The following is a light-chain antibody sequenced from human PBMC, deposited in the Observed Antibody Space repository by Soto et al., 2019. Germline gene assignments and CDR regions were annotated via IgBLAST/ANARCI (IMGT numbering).Light chain of an antibody. CDR3: QQYHNLWT. J-gene: IGKJ1*01. CDR2: PAS. CDR1: HYVYSN. Sequence: EILMTQSPATLSVSPGERATLTCPASHYVYSNVAWFQQRPGQAPRLLIYPASTRAAGTPARFSSSGSGTEFILTITSLQSEVFALYYCQQYHNLWTFGQGTEVEIK. V-gene: IGKV3-15*01.